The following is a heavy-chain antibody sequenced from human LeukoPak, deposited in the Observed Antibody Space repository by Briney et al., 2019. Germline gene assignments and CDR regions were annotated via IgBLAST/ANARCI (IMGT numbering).Heavy chain of an antibody. Sequence: ASVKVSCKASGYTFTSYGISWVRQPPGPGLEWMGWISAYNGNTNYAQKLQGRVTMTTDTSTSTAYMELRSLRSDDTAVYYCARDRRPHWRVVMAEYYFDYWGQGTLVTVSS. J-gene: IGHJ4*02. D-gene: IGHD2-21*01. CDR2: ISAYNGNT. CDR3: ARDRRPHWRVVMAEYYFDY. CDR1: GYTFTSYG. V-gene: IGHV1-18*01.